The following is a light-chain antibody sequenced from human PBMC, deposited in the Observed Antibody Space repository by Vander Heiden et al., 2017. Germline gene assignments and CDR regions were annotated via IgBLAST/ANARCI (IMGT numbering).Light chain of an antibody. CDR2: GAS. CDR3: QQYNNWPLWT. V-gene: IGKV3-15*01. CDR1: QSVSSD. Sequence: EMVMTQSPVTLSVSPGERATLSCRASQSVSSDLAWYQQKPGLAPRLLIYGASTRATGIPARFSGSGSGTEFTLTISSLQSEDFAVYYCQQYNNWPLWTFGQGTKVEIK. J-gene: IGKJ1*01.